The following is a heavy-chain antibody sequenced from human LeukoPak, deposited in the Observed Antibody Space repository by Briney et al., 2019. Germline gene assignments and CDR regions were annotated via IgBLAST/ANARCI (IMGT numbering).Heavy chain of an antibody. D-gene: IGHD3-22*01. V-gene: IGHV3-30*02. CDR2: IRYDGSNK. Sequence: GGSLRLSCAVSGFTFSSYGMHWVRQAPGKGLEWVAFIRYDGSNKYYADSVKGRFTISRDNSKNTLYVQMNSLRAEDTAVYYCAKGHLSSSDYYDSSGLRYWGQGTLVTVSS. CDR3: AKGHLSSSDYYDSSGLRY. J-gene: IGHJ4*02. CDR1: GFTFSSYG.